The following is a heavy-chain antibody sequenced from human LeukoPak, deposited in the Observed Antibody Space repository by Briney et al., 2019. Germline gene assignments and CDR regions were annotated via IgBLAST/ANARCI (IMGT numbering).Heavy chain of an antibody. CDR1: GGSFSGYY. CDR3: ARGGTVLLWFGDPNWFDP. J-gene: IGHJ5*02. CDR2: INHSGST. D-gene: IGHD3-10*01. V-gene: IGHV4-34*01. Sequence: SETLSLTCAVYGGSFSGYYWSWIRQPPGKGLEWIGEINHSGSTNYNPSLKSRVTISVDTSKNQFSLKLSSVTAADTAVYYCARGGTVLLWFGDPNWFDPWGQGTLVTVSS.